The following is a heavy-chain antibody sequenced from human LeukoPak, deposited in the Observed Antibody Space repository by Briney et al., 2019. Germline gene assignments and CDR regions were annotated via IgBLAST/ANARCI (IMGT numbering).Heavy chain of an antibody. CDR2: ISGSGGST. CDR1: GFTFSSYA. V-gene: IGHV3-23*01. CDR3: ARDPDYDILTGYYRIDAFDI. Sequence: PGGSLRLSCAASGFTFSSYAMSWVRQAPGKGLEWVSAISGSGGSTYYADSVKGRFTISRDNAKNSLYLQMNSLRAEDTAVYYCARDPDYDILTGYYRIDAFDIWGQGTMVTVSS. D-gene: IGHD3-9*01. J-gene: IGHJ3*02.